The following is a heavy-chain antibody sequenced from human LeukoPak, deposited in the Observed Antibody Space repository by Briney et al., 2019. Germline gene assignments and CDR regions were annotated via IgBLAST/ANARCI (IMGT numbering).Heavy chain of an antibody. V-gene: IGHV4-39*01. J-gene: IGHJ4*02. Sequence: TSSETLSLTCTVSGGSISSEHYYWAWIRQPPGKGLGWIASIYYSGSTYYSPSLKSRVTISVDTSKNQFSLRVNSVTAADTGIYYCARQEQLWLKGYWGQGILVTVSS. D-gene: IGHD5-18*01. CDR3: ARQEQLWLKGY. CDR1: GGSISSEHYY. CDR2: IYYSGST.